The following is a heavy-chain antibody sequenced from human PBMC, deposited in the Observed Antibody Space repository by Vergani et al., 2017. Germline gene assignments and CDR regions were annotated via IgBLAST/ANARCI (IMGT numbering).Heavy chain of an antibody. J-gene: IGHJ6*03. CDR3: AGDSPSWSGYYTGGYYYMDV. CDR1: GGTFSSYA. Sequence: QVQLVQSGAEVKKPGSSVKVSCKASGGTFSSYAISWVRQAPGQGLEWMGRIIPILGIANYAQKFQGRVTITADKSTSTAYMELSSLRSEDTAVYYCAGDSPSWSGYYTGGYYYMDVWGKGTTVTVSS. V-gene: IGHV1-69*04. CDR2: IIPILGIA. D-gene: IGHD3-3*01.